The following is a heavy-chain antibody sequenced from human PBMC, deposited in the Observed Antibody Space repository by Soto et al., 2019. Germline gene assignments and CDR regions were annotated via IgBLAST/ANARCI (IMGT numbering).Heavy chain of an antibody. Sequence: GGSLRLSCAASGVTFSSYWMSWVRQAPGKGLEWVANIKQDGGEKYYVDSVKGRFTISRDNAKNSLYLQMNSLRVEDTALYYCARRYSSSWSGFDPWGQGTLGTVSS. J-gene: IGHJ5*02. V-gene: IGHV3-7*01. CDR2: IKQDGGEK. CDR3: ARRYSSSWSGFDP. D-gene: IGHD6-13*01. CDR1: GVTFSSYW.